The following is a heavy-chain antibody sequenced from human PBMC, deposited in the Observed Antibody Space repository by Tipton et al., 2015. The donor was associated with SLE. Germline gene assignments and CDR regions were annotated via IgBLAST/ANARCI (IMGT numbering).Heavy chain of an antibody. CDR3: ARHPGLRYFDL. CDR1: GVSISSHY. J-gene: IGHJ2*01. V-gene: IGHV4-59*08. D-gene: IGHD6-25*01. CDR2: VYYSGST. Sequence: LRLSCTVSGVSISSHYWSWIRQPPGKGLEWIAYVYYSGSTGYNPSLKSRVTTSRDTSKNQFSLKLTSVTAADTAVYYCARHPGLRYFDLWGRGTLVTVSS.